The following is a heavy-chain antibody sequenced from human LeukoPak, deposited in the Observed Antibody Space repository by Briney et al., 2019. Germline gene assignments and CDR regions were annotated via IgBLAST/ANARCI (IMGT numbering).Heavy chain of an antibody. CDR1: GGSISSSSYY. CDR2: IYYSGST. Sequence: SETLSLTCTVSGGSISSSSYYWGWIRQPPGKGLEWIGTIYYSGSTYYNPSLKSRVTISVDTSKNQFSLKLSSVTAAETAVYYCAREGRYRYGYNEYHSYMDIWGKGTTVTVSS. CDR3: AREGRYRYGYNEYHSYMDI. D-gene: IGHD5-24*01. V-gene: IGHV4-39*07. J-gene: IGHJ6*03.